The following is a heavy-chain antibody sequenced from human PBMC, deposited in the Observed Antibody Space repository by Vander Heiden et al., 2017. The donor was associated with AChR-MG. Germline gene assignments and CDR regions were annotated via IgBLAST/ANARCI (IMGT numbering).Heavy chain of an antibody. D-gene: IGHD3-16*01. J-gene: IGHJ5*02. CDR3: AKDLGSGGGFYP. CDR2: VDFNGDT. CDR1: GGSMTSFY. Sequence: VHLQESGPGLVQSSETLSLMCTVSGGSMTSFYWRWIRQSPGKGLEWIAYVDFNGDTKYNPSLQSRVSVSVDTSKNQFSLRLTSVTPADTAVYYCAKDLGSGGGFYPCGLGTLVTVAS. V-gene: IGHV4-59*13.